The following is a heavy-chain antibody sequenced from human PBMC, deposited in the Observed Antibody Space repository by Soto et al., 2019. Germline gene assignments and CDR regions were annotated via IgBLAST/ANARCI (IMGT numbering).Heavy chain of an antibody. J-gene: IGHJ4*02. D-gene: IGHD6-13*01. Sequence: QVQLVESGGGVVQPGRSLRLSCAASGFTFSSYGMHWVRQAPGKGLEWVAVIWYDGSNKYYADSVKGRFTISRDNSKNTRYLQMSSLRAEDTAVYYCAREEQQLVPPGYWGKGPLVTVSS. CDR1: GFTFSSYG. CDR2: IWYDGSNK. V-gene: IGHV3-33*01. CDR3: AREEQQLVPPGY.